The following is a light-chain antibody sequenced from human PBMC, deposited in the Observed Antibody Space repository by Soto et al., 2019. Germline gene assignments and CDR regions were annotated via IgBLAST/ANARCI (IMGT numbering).Light chain of an antibody. J-gene: IGKJ2*01. CDR1: QTMTRAY. V-gene: IGKV3-20*01. CDR2: AAS. CDR3: HQYHSPPQT. Sequence: EIVLMHSPGTLSLSPGERATLSCRASQTMTRAYVAWYQQKPGQAPRLLIYAASYRATGIPDKFSGSGSGTDFSLTISRLEPEDSAVYYCHQYHSPPQTFGQGTKVDIK.